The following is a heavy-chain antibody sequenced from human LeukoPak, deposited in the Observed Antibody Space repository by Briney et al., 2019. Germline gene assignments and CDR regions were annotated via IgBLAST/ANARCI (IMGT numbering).Heavy chain of an antibody. D-gene: IGHD3-3*01. J-gene: IGHJ4*02. Sequence: PSETLSLTCAVYGGSFSGYYWSWIRQPPGKGLEWIGEINHSGSTNYNPSLKSRVTISVDTSKNQFSLKLSSVTAADTAVYYCARRPPWRHFDYWGQGTLVTVSS. CDR1: GGSFSGYY. CDR2: INHSGST. V-gene: IGHV4-34*01. CDR3: ARRPPWRHFDY.